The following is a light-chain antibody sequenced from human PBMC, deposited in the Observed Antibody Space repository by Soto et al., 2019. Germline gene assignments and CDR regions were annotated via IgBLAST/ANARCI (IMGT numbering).Light chain of an antibody. CDR1: MRDIGAYNL. CDR2: EVR. Sequence: QLVLTQPASVSGSPGQSITIFCAGTMRDIGAYNLVSWYQQHPGRAPQLIIYEVRNRPSGSSFRFSGSKSGNTASLTISGLQAEDEADYYCSPFTSRSSRIFGGGTKLTVL. J-gene: IGLJ2*01. V-gene: IGLV2-14*01. CDR3: SPFTSRSSRI.